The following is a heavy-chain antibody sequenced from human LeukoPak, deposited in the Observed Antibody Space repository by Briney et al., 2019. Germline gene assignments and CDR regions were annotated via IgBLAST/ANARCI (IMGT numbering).Heavy chain of an antibody. CDR1: GGSISSGGYY. V-gene: IGHV4-30-2*01. Sequence: SETLSLTCTVSGGSISSGGYYWSWIRQQPGKGLEWIGYIYHSGSTYYNPSLKSRVTISVDRSKNQFSLKLSSVTAADTAVYYCARHIYDFWSGRFFDYWGQGTLVTVSS. J-gene: IGHJ4*02. D-gene: IGHD3-3*01. CDR2: IYHSGST. CDR3: ARHIYDFWSGRFFDY.